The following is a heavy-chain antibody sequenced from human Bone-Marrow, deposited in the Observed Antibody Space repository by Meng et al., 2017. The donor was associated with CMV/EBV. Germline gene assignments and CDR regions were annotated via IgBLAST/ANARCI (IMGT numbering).Heavy chain of an antibody. D-gene: IGHD3-22*01. V-gene: IGHV1-2*02. Sequence: QVQPVQSGAEVKDPGASVKVSCTSSCYTFTGYYMHWVRQAPGQGLEWMGWINPNSGGTNYAQKFQGRVTMTRDTSISTAYMELSRLRSDDTAVYYCARDPISGDSSGTDYWGQGTLVTVSS. CDR3: ARDPISGDSSGTDY. J-gene: IGHJ4*02. CDR1: CYTFTGYY. CDR2: INPNSGGT.